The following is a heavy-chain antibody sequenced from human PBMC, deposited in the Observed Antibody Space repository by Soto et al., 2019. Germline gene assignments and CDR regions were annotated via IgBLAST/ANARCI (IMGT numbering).Heavy chain of an antibody. CDR1: GFILSSYW. D-gene: IGHD5-12*01. J-gene: IGHJ4*02. CDR3: AREHVGYSGYHLSY. Sequence: GGSLRLSCAASGFILSSYWMSWVRQAPGKGLEWVANTKPEGSETMHVDSVKGPFTISRDNAKNSLYRQMISLRAEDTAVYYCAREHVGYSGYHLSYWGQGTLVTVSS. CDR2: TKPEGSET. V-gene: IGHV3-7*03.